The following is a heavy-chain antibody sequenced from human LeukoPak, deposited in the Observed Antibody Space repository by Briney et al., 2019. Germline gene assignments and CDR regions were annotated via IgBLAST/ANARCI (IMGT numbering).Heavy chain of an antibody. CDR1: GYTLTDYY. D-gene: IGHD6-13*01. J-gene: IGHJ4*02. V-gene: IGHV1-2*06. Sequence: ASVKVSCKASGYTLTDYYMHWVRQAPGQGLEWMGRINPNSGGTNYAQKFQGRVTMTRDTSISTVYMELSRLRSDDTAVYYCARSQGSSWSFDYWGQGTLVTVSS. CDR2: INPNSGGT. CDR3: ARSQGSSWSFDY.